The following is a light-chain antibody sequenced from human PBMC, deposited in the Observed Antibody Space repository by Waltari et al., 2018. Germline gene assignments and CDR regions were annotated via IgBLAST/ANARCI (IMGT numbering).Light chain of an antibody. CDR2: WAS. CDR1: QDISSW. Sequence: DIQMTPSPSSVSASVGDRVTITCRASQDISSWLAWYQQKPGQPPKLLIYWASTRESGVPDRFSGSGSGTDFTLTISSLQAEDVAVYYCQQYFSHPPWTFGQGTKVEIK. CDR3: QQYFSHPPWT. J-gene: IGKJ1*01. V-gene: IGKV1-27*01.